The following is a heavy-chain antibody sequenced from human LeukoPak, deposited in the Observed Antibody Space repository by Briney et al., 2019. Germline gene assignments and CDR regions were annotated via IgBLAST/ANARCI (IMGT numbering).Heavy chain of an antibody. Sequence: GSLRLSCAASGFTFSSYEMDWVRQAPGKGLEWIGFIYYSGSTHYKPSLKSRGTISVDTSKNQYSLKLSSVTAADTAVYYCARSSESYDSSGYYSYYFDYWGQGTLVTVSS. CDR1: GFTFSSYE. V-gene: IGHV4-59*01. CDR2: IYYSGST. J-gene: IGHJ4*02. CDR3: ARSSESYDSSGYYSYYFDY. D-gene: IGHD3-22*01.